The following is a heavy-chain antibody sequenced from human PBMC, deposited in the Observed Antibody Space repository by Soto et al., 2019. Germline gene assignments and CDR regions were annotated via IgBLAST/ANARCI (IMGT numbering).Heavy chain of an antibody. CDR1: GGSCSGYY. CDR3: ARGVAAAGPLNWFDP. Sequence: QVQLQQWGAGLLKPSETLSLTCAVYGGSCSGYYWSWIRQPPGKGLEWIGEINHSGSTNYNPSLKSRVTISVDTSKNQFYLKLSSVTAADTAVYYCARGVAAAGPLNWFDPWGQGTLVTVSS. D-gene: IGHD6-13*01. CDR2: INHSGST. J-gene: IGHJ5*02. V-gene: IGHV4-34*01.